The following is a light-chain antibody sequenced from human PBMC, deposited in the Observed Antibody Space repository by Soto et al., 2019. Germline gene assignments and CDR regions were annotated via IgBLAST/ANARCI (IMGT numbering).Light chain of an antibody. CDR2: AAS. V-gene: IGKV1-39*01. CDR1: QTISTY. CDR3: QQSCTIPLA. Sequence: DIQMTQSPSSLSASVGDRVTITCRSSQTISTYLNWYRQKPGKAPELLVYAASSVQTGVPPRFIGSGSETEFTLIITSLQPEDFATYFCQQSCTIPLAFGGGTKVESK. J-gene: IGKJ4*02.